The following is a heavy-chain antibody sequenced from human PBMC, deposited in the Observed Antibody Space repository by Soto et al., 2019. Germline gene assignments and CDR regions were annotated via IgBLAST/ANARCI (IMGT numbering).Heavy chain of an antibody. J-gene: IGHJ4*02. CDR1: GFTFSSYA. CDR3: AKSQYCGGDCYSFDY. CDR2: ISGSGGST. Sequence: PGGSLRLSCAASGFTFSSYAMSWVRQAPGKGLEWVSAISGSGGSTYYADSVKGRFTISRDNSKNTLYLQMNSLRAEDTAVYYCAKSQYCGGDCYSFDYWGQGTLVTVSS. D-gene: IGHD2-21*02. V-gene: IGHV3-23*01.